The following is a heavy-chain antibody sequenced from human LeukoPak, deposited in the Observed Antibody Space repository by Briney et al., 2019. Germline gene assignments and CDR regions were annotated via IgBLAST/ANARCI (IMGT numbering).Heavy chain of an antibody. D-gene: IGHD3-3*01. Sequence: ASVKVSCKXSGGTFSSYAISWVRQAPGQGLEWMGRIIPIFGTANYAQKFQGRVTITADESTSTAYMELSSLRSEDTAVYYCARDETYYDFWSGYPNFDYWGQGTLVTVSS. CDR1: GGTFSSYA. CDR2: IIPIFGTA. V-gene: IGHV1-69*13. J-gene: IGHJ4*02. CDR3: ARDETYYDFWSGYPNFDY.